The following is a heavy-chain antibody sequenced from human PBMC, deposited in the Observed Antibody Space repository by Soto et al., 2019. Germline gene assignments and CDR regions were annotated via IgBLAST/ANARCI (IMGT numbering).Heavy chain of an antibody. CDR1: GGSITSSSYR. Sequence: SETLSLTCTVSGGSITSSSYRWAWIRQSPGKGLEWIGSVYYSGTTKYNSSLKSRVTILVDTSKIQFSLKLTSVTAADTALYYCAREYYYSNGFPLFDPWGQGTLFTVSS. J-gene: IGHJ5*02. D-gene: IGHD3-22*01. CDR3: AREYYYSNGFPLFDP. V-gene: IGHV4-39*01. CDR2: VYYSGTT.